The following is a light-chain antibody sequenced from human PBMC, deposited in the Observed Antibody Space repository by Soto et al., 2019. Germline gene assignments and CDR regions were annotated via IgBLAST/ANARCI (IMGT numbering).Light chain of an antibody. CDR2: AAS. V-gene: IGKV1-27*01. J-gene: IGKJ2*01. CDR1: QGIGNY. CDR3: QQYNSAPYT. Sequence: DSQITPAPSALSASVEDVLTTTCGASQGIGNYLAWYQHKPGKVPKLLIYAASILQSGVPSRFSGSGSGTDCTLTISSLQTEDFATYYCQQYNSAPYTVGQGNKLEI.